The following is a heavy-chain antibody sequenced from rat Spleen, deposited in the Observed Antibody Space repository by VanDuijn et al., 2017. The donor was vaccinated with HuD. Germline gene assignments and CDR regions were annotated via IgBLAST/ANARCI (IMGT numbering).Heavy chain of an antibody. CDR1: GFTFSNYD. CDR2: ISFDGGST. CDR3: TTDGQGARFAY. Sequence: EVQLVESGGGLVQPGRSLKLSCAASGFTFSNYDMAWVRQAPTKGLEWVAYISFDGGSTYYRDSVKGRFTISRDNTKSTLYLQMDSLRSEETATYYCTTDGQGARFAYWGQGTLVTVSS. V-gene: IGHV5-27*01. J-gene: IGHJ3*01. D-gene: IGHD5-1*01.